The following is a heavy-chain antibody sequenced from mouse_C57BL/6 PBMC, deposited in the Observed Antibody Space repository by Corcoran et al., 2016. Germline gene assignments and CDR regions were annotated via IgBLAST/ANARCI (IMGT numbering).Heavy chain of an antibody. CDR1: GYTFTTYG. D-gene: IGHD3-1*01. CDR3: ARGLRRGFAY. Sequence: QIQLVQSGPELKKPGETVKISCKASGYTFTTYGMSWVKQAPGKGLKWMGWINTYSGVPTYADDFKGRFAFSLETSASTAYLQINNLKNEDTATYFCARGLRRGFAYWGQGTLVTVSA. V-gene: IGHV9-3*01. CDR2: INTYSGVP. J-gene: IGHJ3*01.